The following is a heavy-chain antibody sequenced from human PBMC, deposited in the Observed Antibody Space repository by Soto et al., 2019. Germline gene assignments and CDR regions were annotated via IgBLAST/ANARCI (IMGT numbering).Heavy chain of an antibody. D-gene: IGHD3-22*01. Sequence: SGRSLRLSCAASGFTFSSYGMHWVRQAPGKGLEWVAVISYDGSNKYYADSVKGRFTISRDNSKNTLYLQMNSLRAEDTAVYYCEKEGYCDRSGSYGYWGQGTPVTVSS. CDR3: EKEGYCDRSGSYGY. CDR1: GFTFSSYG. V-gene: IGHV3-30*18. CDR2: ISYDGSNK. J-gene: IGHJ4*02.